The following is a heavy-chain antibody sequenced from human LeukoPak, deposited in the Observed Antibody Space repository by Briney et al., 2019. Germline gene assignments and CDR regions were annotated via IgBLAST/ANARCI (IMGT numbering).Heavy chain of an antibody. J-gene: IGHJ4*02. V-gene: IGHV3-21*01. CDR2: ISSSSSYI. D-gene: IGHD3-10*01. CDR1: GFTFSSYS. CDR3: ARDRGGSGSYYTGYYFDY. Sequence: SGGSLRLSCAASGFTFSSYSMNWVRQAPGKGLEWVSSISSSSSYIYYADSVKGRFTISRDNAKNSLYLQMNSLRAEDTAVYYCARDRGGSGSYYTGYYFDYWGQGTLVTVSS.